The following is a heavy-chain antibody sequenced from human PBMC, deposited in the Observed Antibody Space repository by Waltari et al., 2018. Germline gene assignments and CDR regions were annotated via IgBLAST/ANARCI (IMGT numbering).Heavy chain of an antibody. CDR2: IWYDGSNK. CDR3: ARDLSSGSSAFDI. CDR1: GFTFSSHG. D-gene: IGHD3-16*02. J-gene: IGHJ3*02. Sequence: QVQLVESGGGVVQPGRSLRLSCAVSGFTFSSHGMHWARRAPGMGLEWVAVIWYDGSNKFYADSLKGRFTISRDNSKNTLYLQMNSVRAEDTAVYYCARDLSSGSSAFDIWGQGTMVTVSS. V-gene: IGHV3-33*01.